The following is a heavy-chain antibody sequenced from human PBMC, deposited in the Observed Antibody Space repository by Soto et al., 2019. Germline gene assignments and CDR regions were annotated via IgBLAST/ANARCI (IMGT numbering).Heavy chain of an antibody. V-gene: IGHV3-23*01. CDR3: MKNSGQVTT. J-gene: IGHJ4*02. CDR1: GFTFGSTD. Sequence: QLLQSGGGLVQPGGSLTLSCAASGFTFGSTDMSWVRQAPGGGLEWVSTIDGSGGITYYADSVKGRFTISRDNSRNTEDPPMNSRRGDDSALYYCMKNSGQVTTGGQGALVT. CDR2: IDGSGGIT. D-gene: IGHD4-17*01.